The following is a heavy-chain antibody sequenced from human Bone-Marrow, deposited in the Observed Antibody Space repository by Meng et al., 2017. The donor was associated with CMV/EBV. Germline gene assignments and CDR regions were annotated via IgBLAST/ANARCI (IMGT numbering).Heavy chain of an antibody. J-gene: IGHJ3*02. V-gene: IGHV5-51*01. D-gene: IGHD3-9*01. CDR3: ARRLGESYYDILTGYYNAHAFDI. CDR1: GYSFTSYW. CDR2: IYPGDSDT. Sequence: KVSCEGSGYSFTSYWIGWVRQMPGKGLEWMGIIYPGDSDTRYSPSFQGQVTISADKSISTAYLQWSSLKASDTAMYYCARRLGESYYDILTGYYNAHAFDIWGQGTMVTVSS.